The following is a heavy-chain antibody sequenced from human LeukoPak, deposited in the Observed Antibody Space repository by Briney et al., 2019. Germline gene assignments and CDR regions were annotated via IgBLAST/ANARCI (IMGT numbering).Heavy chain of an antibody. V-gene: IGHV5-51*01. CDR1: GYSFTSHW. J-gene: IGHJ4*02. CDR2: IYPGDSHS. D-gene: IGHD2-21*02. Sequence: GESLKISCKGSGYSFTSHWIGWVRQMPGKGLQWMGIIYPGDSHSTYTPSFQGQVTISADKSISTAYLQWSSLKASDSAMYYCARTSVTATYFDNWGQGTLVTVSS. CDR3: ARTSVTATYFDN.